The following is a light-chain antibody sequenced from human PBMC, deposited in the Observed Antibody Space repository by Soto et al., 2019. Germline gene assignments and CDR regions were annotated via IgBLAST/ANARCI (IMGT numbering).Light chain of an antibody. CDR2: AAS. CDR3: QQINSYPRYT. CDR1: QGISSY. J-gene: IGKJ2*01. V-gene: IGKV1-9*01. Sequence: DIQLTQSPSFLSASVGDRVTITCRASQGISSYLAWYQQKRGKAPKLLIYAASTLQSGVQSRFSGSGSGTEFTLTISSLQPEDFATYYYQQINSYPRYTFGQGTKLEIK.